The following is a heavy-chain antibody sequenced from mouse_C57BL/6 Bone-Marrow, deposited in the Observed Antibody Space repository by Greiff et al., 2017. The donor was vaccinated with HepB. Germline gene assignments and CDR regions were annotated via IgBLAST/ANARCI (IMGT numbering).Heavy chain of an antibody. CDR3: ARDPSTMVTARAMDY. CDR1: GFTFSSYA. Sequence: EVKLEESGGGLVKPGGSLKLSCAASGFTFSSYAMSWVRQTPEKRLEWVATISDGGSYTYYPDNVKGRFTISRDNAKNNLYLQMSHLKSEDKAMYYCARDPSTMVTARAMDYWGQGTSVTVSS. D-gene: IGHD2-2*01. CDR2: ISDGGSYT. V-gene: IGHV5-4*01. J-gene: IGHJ4*01.